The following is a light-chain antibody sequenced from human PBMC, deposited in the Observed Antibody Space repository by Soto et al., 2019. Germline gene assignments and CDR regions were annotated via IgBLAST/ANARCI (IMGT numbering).Light chain of an antibody. CDR3: SLFSSTSTIV. CDR1: SSDVGGYNY. V-gene: IGLV2-14*01. J-gene: IGLJ2*01. CDR2: EVS. Sequence: QSALTQPASVSGSPGQSITISCIGSSSDVGGYNYVSWYQHHPGRAPKPMIFEVSDRPSGVSTRFSGSKSGNTAYLTISGLQAEDEADYYCSLFSSTSTIVFGGGTKVTVL.